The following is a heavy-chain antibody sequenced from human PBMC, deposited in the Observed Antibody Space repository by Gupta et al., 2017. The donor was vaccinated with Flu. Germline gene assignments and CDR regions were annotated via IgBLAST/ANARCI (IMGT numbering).Heavy chain of an antibody. J-gene: IGHJ4*02. CDR2: INSGGST. D-gene: IGHD3-3*01. V-gene: IGHV4-34*02. Sequence: QAQLQPWGAGLVKPSETLSLTCGVYGGSFSSYSWGWVRQPPGKGLQWIGEINSGGSTNYTPSLKSRVTRSVDKSNQPFSLTLSSGTAADTAVEYCARGFGVVITHDYFDYWGQGTLVTVSS. CDR3: ARGFGVVITHDYFDY. CDR1: GGSFSSYS.